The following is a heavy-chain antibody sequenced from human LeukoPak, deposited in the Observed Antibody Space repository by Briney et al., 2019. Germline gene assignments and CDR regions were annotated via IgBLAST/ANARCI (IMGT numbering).Heavy chain of an antibody. V-gene: IGHV1-69*04. J-gene: IGHJ1*01. D-gene: IGHD3-3*01. Sequence: SVKVSCKASGYTFTSYGISWVRQAPGQGLEWMGRIIPILGIANYAQKFQGRVTITADKSTSTAYMELSSLRSEDTAVYYCARDDLWTIPGYFQHWGQGTLVTVSS. CDR2: IIPILGIA. CDR3: ARDDLWTIPGYFQH. CDR1: GYTFTSYG.